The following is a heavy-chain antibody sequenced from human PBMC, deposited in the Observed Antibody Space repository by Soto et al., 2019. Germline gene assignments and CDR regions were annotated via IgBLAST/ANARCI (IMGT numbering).Heavy chain of an antibody. CDR2: IKSKTDGGTT. Sequence: GGSLRLSCAASGFTFSNAWMNWVRQAPGKGLEWVGRIKSKTDGGTTDYAAPVKGRFTISRDDSKNTLYLQMNSLKTEDTAVYYCTTDLVQVPSSGWYSDAFDIWGQGTMVTVSS. J-gene: IGHJ3*02. CDR1: GFTFSNAW. CDR3: TTDLVQVPSSGWYSDAFDI. V-gene: IGHV3-15*07. D-gene: IGHD6-19*01.